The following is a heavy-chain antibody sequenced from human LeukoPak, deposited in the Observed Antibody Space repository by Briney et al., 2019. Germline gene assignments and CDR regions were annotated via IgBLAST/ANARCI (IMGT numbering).Heavy chain of an antibody. D-gene: IGHD2-2*01. CDR2: ISSSSGTI. CDR3: ARPLYCSSTTCLFDY. V-gene: IGHV3-48*02. J-gene: IGHJ4*02. Sequence: QPGGSLRLSCAASGFTFSSYSMNWVRQAPGKGLKWVSYISSSSGTIYYSDSVKGRFTISRDNAKNSLYLRMNSLRDEDTAVHYCARPLYCSSTTCLFDYWGQGTLVTVSS. CDR1: GFTFSSYS.